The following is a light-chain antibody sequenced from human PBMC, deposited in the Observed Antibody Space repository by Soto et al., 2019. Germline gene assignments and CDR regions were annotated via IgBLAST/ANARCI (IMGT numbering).Light chain of an antibody. CDR1: SSDVGRYNY. J-gene: IGLJ1*01. V-gene: IGLV2-14*03. CDR2: DVS. Sequence: QSVLAQPASVSGSRGQSITISCTGTSSDVGRYNYVSWFQQHPGKVPKLIIYDVSNWPSGVSDRFSGSKSGNTASLTISGLQPEDEADYYCSSFTSSSTFVFGTGTKV. CDR3: SSFTSSSTFV.